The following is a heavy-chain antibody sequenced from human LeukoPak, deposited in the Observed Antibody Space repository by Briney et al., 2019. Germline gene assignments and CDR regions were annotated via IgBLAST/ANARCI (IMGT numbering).Heavy chain of an antibody. Sequence: GESLKISCKGSGYSFTSYWIGWVRKMPGKGLEWMGIIYPGDSDTRYSPSSQGQVTISADKSISTAYLQWSSLKASDTAMYYCARRRYCGGDCYDRAFDIWGQGTMVTVSS. D-gene: IGHD2-21*02. CDR2: IYPGDSDT. J-gene: IGHJ3*02. CDR3: ARRRYCGGDCYDRAFDI. V-gene: IGHV5-51*01. CDR1: GYSFTSYW.